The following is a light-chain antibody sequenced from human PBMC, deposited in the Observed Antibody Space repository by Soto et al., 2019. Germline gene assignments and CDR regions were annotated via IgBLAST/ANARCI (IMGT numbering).Light chain of an antibody. CDR2: DAS. CDR1: QSISSW. CDR3: QQYQSYWT. V-gene: IGKV1-5*01. J-gene: IGKJ1*01. Sequence: DIQMTQSPSTLSAYVGDRVTITCRASQSISSWLAWYQQKPGKAPKLLIYDASSLESGVPSRFSGSGSGTEFTLTISSLQPDDFATYYCQQYQSYWTFGQGTKVDIK.